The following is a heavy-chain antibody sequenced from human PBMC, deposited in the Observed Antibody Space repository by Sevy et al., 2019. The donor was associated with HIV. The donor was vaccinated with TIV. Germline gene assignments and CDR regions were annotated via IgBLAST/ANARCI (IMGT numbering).Heavy chain of an antibody. CDR2: ISYGGRT. Sequence: SETLSLSCTVSHGSINNYFWSWIRQPPGKGLEWIGFISYGGRTKYNPSLQSRVTMSVDTSKNHFSLRLSSVTAADTAVYYCARESDKFNGYYYFYYWGLGTLVTVSS. CDR1: HGSINNYF. D-gene: IGHD2-21*01. CDR3: ARESDKFNGYYYFYY. V-gene: IGHV4-59*13. J-gene: IGHJ4*02.